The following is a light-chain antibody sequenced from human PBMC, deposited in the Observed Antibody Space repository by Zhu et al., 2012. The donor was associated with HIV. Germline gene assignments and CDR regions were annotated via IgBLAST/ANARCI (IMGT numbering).Light chain of an antibody. J-gene: IGKJ1*01. CDR3: QQYDTLWT. CDR1: QSISNL. CDR2: MAS. V-gene: IGKV1-5*03. Sequence: DIQMTQSPPTLSASVGDRVTITCRADQSISNLLAWYQQKPGKAPKLLIYMASSLESGVPSRFSGSGSGTDFTLTINSLQPDDFATYYCQQYDTLWTFGQGTKVEIK.